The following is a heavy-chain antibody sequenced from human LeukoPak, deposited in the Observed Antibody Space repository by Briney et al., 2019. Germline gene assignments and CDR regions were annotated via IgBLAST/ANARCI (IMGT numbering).Heavy chain of an antibody. J-gene: IGHJ2*01. D-gene: IGHD7-27*01. CDR3: ASPQLGISPTPPGYFDL. Sequence: SVTVSCKPSGGTLSRYVVSWVRQAPGQGLEWMGGFTPISGPANYAQRFQGRVTITADESTSTVYMELTNLRSDDTAVYYCASPQLGISPTPPGYFDLWGRGTLVTVSS. V-gene: IGHV1-69*01. CDR2: FTPISGPA. CDR1: GGTLSRYV.